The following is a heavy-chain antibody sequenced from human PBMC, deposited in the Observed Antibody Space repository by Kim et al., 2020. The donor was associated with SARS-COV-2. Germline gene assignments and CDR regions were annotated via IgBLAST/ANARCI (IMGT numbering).Heavy chain of an antibody. V-gene: IGHV1-3*01. J-gene: IGHJ4*02. D-gene: IGHD5-18*01. Sequence: ASVKVSCKASGYTFTSYAMHWVRQAPGQRLEWMGWINAGNGNTKYSQKFQGRVTITRDTSASTAYMELSSLRSEDTAVYYCARGGATVGYSYGTPADYWGQGTLVTVSS. CDR2: INAGNGNT. CDR1: GYTFTSYA. CDR3: ARGGATVGYSYGTPADY.